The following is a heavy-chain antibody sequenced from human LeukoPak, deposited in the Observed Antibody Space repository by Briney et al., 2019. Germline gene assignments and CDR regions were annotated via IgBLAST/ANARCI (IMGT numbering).Heavy chain of an antibody. CDR3: AKSLDYYYDSSAPGYYYYMDV. D-gene: IGHD3-22*01. CDR2: ISGSGGST. Sequence: PGGSLRLSCAASGFTFSSFWMNWVRQAPGKGLEWVSAISGSGGSTYYADSVKGRFTISRDNSKNTLYLQMNSLRAEDTAVYYCAKSLDYYYDSSAPGYYYYMDVWGKGTTVTVSS. V-gene: IGHV3-23*01. J-gene: IGHJ6*03. CDR1: GFTFSSFW.